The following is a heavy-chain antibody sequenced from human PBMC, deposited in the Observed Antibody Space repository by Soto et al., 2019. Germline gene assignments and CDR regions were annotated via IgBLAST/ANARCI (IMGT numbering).Heavy chain of an antibody. CDR1: GGSISSGCYS. CDR3: ARDKITGLFDY. J-gene: IGHJ4*02. D-gene: IGHD2-8*02. Sequence: SETLSLTCAVSGGSISSGCYSWSWIRQPPGKGLEWIGNICSGGSTHYNPSLNSRVTVSVDTSKNQISLKLSSLTAADTAVYYCARDKITGLFDYWGQGTLVTVSS. V-gene: IGHV4-39*02. CDR2: ICSGGST.